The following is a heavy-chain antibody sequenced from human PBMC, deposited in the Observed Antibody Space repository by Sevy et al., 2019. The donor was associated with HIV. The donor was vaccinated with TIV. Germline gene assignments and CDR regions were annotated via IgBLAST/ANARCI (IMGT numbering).Heavy chain of an antibody. CDR2: MRKDGINT. J-gene: IGHJ3*02. CDR1: VFTFNIYG. CDR3: ARETTYYDASGPVPGDI. Sequence: GESLKISCAASVFTFNIYGMQWVRQAPGKGLEWVAFMRKDGINTYYADSVKGRFTISRDNSKNTLNLQMNSLRTEDTALYYCARETTYYDASGPVPGDIWGQGTMVTVSS. D-gene: IGHD3-16*01. V-gene: IGHV3-30*02.